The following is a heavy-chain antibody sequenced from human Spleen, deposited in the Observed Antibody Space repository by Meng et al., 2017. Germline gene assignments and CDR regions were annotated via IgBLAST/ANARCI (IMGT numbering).Heavy chain of an antibody. CDR1: VGSISSGDYY. CDR3: ARLDRGSGSYYAYFGY. J-gene: IGHJ4*02. D-gene: IGHD3-10*01. V-gene: IGHV4-30-4*08. CDR2: IYYSGST. Sequence: QVPLQASGPGLVKPSQTPSLHRPFSVGSISSGDYYWTWIRQHPGKGLEWFGYIYYSGSTYYNPSLKSRVTISVDTSKNQFSLKLSSVTAADTAVYYCARLDRGSGSYYAYFGYWGQGTLVTVSS.